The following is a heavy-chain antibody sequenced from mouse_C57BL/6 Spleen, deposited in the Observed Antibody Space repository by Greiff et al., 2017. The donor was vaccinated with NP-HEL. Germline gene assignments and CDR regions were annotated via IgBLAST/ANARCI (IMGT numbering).Heavy chain of an antibody. J-gene: IGHJ2*01. CDR2: IYPGSGST. D-gene: IGHD2-4*01. CDR3: ARGYDYDRDFDY. CDR1: GYTFTSYW. V-gene: IGHV1-55*01. Sequence: VQLQQSGAELVKPGASVKMSCKASGYTFTSYWITWVKQRPGQGLEWIGDIYPGSGSTNYNEKFKSKATLTVDTSSSTAYMQLSSLTSEDSAVYYCARGYDYDRDFDYWGQGTTLTVSS.